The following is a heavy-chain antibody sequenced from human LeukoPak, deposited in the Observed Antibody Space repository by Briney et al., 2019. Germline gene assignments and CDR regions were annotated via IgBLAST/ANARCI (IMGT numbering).Heavy chain of an antibody. V-gene: IGHV3-11*01. Sequence: GGSLRLSCAASGFSLSDYYMTWIRQAPGKGLEWVSYISSSGNTIYYADSVKGRFTISRDNVKNSLYLQIHSLRAEDTAVYYCVRDGGVTGGHYWGQGTLVTVSS. CDR2: ISSSGNTI. J-gene: IGHJ4*02. CDR3: VRDGGVTGGHY. D-gene: IGHD3-16*01. CDR1: GFSLSDYY.